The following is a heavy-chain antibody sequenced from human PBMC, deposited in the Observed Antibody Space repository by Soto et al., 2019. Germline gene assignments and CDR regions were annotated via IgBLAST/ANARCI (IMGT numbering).Heavy chain of an antibody. J-gene: IGHJ4*02. CDR3: AREESLVATCFDY. Sequence: EVQLVESGGGLVKPGGSLRLSCAASGFTFSSYSMNWVRQAPGKGLEWVSSISSSSSYIYYADSVKGRFTISRDNAKNSLYLQMNSLRAEDTAVYYCAREESLVATCFDYWGQGTLVTVSS. CDR1: GFTFSSYS. D-gene: IGHD5-12*01. CDR2: ISSSSSYI. V-gene: IGHV3-21*01.